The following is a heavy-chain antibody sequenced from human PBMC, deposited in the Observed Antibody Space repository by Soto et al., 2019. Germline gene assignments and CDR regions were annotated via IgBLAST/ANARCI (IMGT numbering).Heavy chain of an antibody. Sequence: SETLSLTCAVYGVPFSGYYWSWIRQSPGKGLEWIGEINHSGNTNYNPSLMSRVTMLVDTSKNQFSLSLSSVTAADTAVYYCANLIVFHSSYYHDYWGHGTLVTVSS. CDR3: ANLIVFHSSYYHDY. D-gene: IGHD1-26*01. CDR2: INHSGNT. J-gene: IGHJ4*01. V-gene: IGHV4-34*01. CDR1: GVPFSGYY.